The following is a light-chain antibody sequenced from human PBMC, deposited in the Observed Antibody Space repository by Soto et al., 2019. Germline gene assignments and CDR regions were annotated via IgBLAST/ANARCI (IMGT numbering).Light chain of an antibody. Sequence: QSALTQPASVSGSPGQSITVSCTGTSSDVGGYNYVSWYQQHPNKAPKLMIYEVSNRPSGVSSRFSGSKSGNTASLTISGLQAEDEADYYCSSYRNSSPLAVFGGGTKLTVL. CDR1: SSDVGGYNY. V-gene: IGLV2-14*01. CDR3: SSYRNSSPLAV. J-gene: IGLJ2*01. CDR2: EVS.